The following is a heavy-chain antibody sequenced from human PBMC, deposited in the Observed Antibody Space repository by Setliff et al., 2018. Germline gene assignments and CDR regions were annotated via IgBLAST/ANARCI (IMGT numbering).Heavy chain of an antibody. J-gene: IGHJ4*02. Sequence: SETLSLTCTVSGASVRSHYWSWIRQPPGKGLEWIGFIFYSGDTKSNPSLKSRVTLSLDTAKNQFSLELRAVTAADTALYYCARENGYCSGGACYFMFDYWGQGTLVTVSS. CDR1: GASVRSHY. V-gene: IGHV4-59*02. CDR3: ARENGYCSGGACYFMFDY. CDR2: IFYSGDT. D-gene: IGHD2-15*01.